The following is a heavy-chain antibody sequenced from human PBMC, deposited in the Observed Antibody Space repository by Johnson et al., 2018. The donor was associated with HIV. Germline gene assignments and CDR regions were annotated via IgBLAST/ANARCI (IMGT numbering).Heavy chain of an antibody. D-gene: IGHD1-26*01. J-gene: IGHJ3*02. CDR1: GFTFTTYD. CDR3: ARSRWGSTLGALDS. CDR2: IGTGGDT. Sequence: VQLVESGGGLVQPGGSLRLSCAASGFTFTTYDMHWVRQGTGKGLEWVSGIGTGGDTHYPDSVKGRFTISRENAKNSLYLQMHSLRAGDTAVYDCARSRWGSTLGALDSGGQGTMVTVSS. V-gene: IGHV3-13*01.